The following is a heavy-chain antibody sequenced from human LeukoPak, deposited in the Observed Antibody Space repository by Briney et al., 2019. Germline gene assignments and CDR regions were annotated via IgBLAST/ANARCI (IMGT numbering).Heavy chain of an antibody. CDR3: ARDSNGDYGYYFDY. D-gene: IGHD4-17*01. V-gene: IGHV1-69*04. CDR2: IIPIFGIA. CDR1: GGTFSSYA. Sequence: SVKVSCKASGGTFSSYAISWVRQAPGQGLEWMGRIIPIFGIANYAQKFQGRVTITADKSTGTAYMELSSLRSEDTAVYYCARDSNGDYGYYFDYWGQGTLVTVSS. J-gene: IGHJ4*02.